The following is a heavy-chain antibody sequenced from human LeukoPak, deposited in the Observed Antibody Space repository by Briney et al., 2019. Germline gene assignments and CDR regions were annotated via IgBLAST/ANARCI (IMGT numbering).Heavy chain of an antibody. D-gene: IGHD1-1*01. Sequence: GGSLRLSCAASGFIFSSYWMSWVRQAPGKGLEWVATIKQDGSGKHYVDSVKGRFTISRDNAKNSLYLQMDSLRAEDTAVYYCARDKPATGGTGSHFDSWGQGTLVAVSS. CDR3: ARDKPATGGTGSHFDS. J-gene: IGHJ4*02. CDR2: IKQDGSGK. V-gene: IGHV3-7*01. CDR1: GFIFSSYW.